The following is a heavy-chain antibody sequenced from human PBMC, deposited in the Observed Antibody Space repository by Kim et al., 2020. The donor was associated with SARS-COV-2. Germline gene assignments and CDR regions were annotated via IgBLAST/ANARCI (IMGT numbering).Heavy chain of an antibody. CDR2: ST. J-gene: IGHJ4*02. CDR3: ARGVLFYGSFDY. Sequence: STNYNPSLKSRVTISVDTSKNQFSLKLSSVTAADTAVYYCARGVLFYGSFDYWGQGTLVTVSS. V-gene: IGHV4-34*01. D-gene: IGHD1-26*01.